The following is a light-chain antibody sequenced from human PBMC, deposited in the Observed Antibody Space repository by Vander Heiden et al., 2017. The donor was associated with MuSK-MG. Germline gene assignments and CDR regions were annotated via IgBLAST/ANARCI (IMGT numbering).Light chain of an antibody. V-gene: IGKV1-39*01. CDR2: AAS. CDR1: QSISSY. Sequence: DIQMTQSPSSLSASVGDRVTITCRASQSISSYLNWYQQKPGKAPKLLIYAASSLQSGVPSRFSGSGSGTDFTLTISSLQPEDFATYYCQQSYSTAPPISFGPGTRLEIK. CDR3: QQSYSTAPPIS. J-gene: IGKJ5*01.